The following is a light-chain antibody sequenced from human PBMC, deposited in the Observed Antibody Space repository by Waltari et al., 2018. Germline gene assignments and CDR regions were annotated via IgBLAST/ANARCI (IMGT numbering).Light chain of an antibody. J-gene: IGKJ2*01. CDR3: QQRSNWSYT. CDR1: QSVSHY. Sequence: EVVLTQSPATLSLSPGERATLSCRASQSVSHYLAWYQHKPGQAPRLIIYDASKRATGIPARFSGSGSGTDFTLTISSLEPEDFAIYYCQQRSNWSYTFGQGTKLEIK. CDR2: DAS. V-gene: IGKV3-11*01.